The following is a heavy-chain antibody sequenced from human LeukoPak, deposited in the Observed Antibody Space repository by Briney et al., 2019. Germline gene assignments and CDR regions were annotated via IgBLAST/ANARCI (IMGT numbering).Heavy chain of an antibody. CDR3: ARGLAVAGTGNWFDP. CDR1: GYTFTSFG. D-gene: IGHD6-19*01. CDR2: IIPIFGTA. V-gene: IGHV1-69*13. Sequence: SVKVSCKASGYTFTSFGISWVRQAPGQGLEWMGGIIPIFGTANYAQKFQGRVTITADESTSTAYMELSSLRSEGTAVYYCARGLAVAGTGNWFDPWGQGTLVTVSS. J-gene: IGHJ5*02.